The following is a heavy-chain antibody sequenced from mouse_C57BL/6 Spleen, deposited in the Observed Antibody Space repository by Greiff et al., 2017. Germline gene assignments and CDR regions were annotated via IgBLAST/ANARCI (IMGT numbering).Heavy chain of an antibody. CDR1: GYTFTSYW. CDR2: IDPSDSET. V-gene: IGHV1-52*01. D-gene: IGHD2-4*01. Sequence: QVQLQQPGAELVRPGSSVKLSCKASGYTFTSYWMHWVKQRPIQGLEWIGNIDPSDSETHYNQKFKDKATLTVDKSSSTAYMQLSSLTSEDSAVYYCARRGIYYDIYYAMDYWGQGTSVTVSS. J-gene: IGHJ4*01. CDR3: ARRGIYYDIYYAMDY.